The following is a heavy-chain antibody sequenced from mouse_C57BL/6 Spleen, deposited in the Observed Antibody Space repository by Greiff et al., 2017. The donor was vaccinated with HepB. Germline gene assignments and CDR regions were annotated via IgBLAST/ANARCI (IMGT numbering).Heavy chain of an antibody. Sequence: EVQLVESGGGLVQPGGSLSLSCAASGFTFTDYYMSWVRQPPGKALEWLGFIRNKANGYTTEYSASVKGRFTISRDNSQSILYLQMNALRAEDSATYYCASLYDYDAPGAMDYWGQGTSVTVSS. V-gene: IGHV7-3*01. CDR3: ASLYDYDAPGAMDY. J-gene: IGHJ4*01. D-gene: IGHD2-4*01. CDR1: GFTFTDYY. CDR2: IRNKANGYTT.